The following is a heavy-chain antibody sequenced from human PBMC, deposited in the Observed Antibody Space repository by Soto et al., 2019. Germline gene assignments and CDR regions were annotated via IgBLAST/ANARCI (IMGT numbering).Heavy chain of an antibody. D-gene: IGHD4-4*01. CDR3: ARDGVAVTTGISGY. CDR1: GYTFTNYA. V-gene: IGHV1-18*01. Sequence: SVKVSFKASGYTFTNYAIVWVRQAPGQGLEWMGWINVHNGNTKYAQKFQGRVTMTTDTSTSTVHMELRSLTSDDTAVYYCARDGVAVTTGISGYWGQGTLVTVSS. J-gene: IGHJ4*02. CDR2: INVHNGNT.